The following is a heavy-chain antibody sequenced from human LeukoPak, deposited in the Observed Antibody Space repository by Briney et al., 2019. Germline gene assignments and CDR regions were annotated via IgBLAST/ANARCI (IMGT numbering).Heavy chain of an antibody. D-gene: IGHD3-22*01. CDR1: AGTFSSYA. V-gene: IGHV1-69*05. CDR2: IIPIFGTA. CDR3: ASSKYYYDSSGRRQDAFDI. Sequence: ASVKVSCKASAGTFSSYAISWVRQAPGQGLEWMGGIIPIFGTANYAQKFQGRVTITTDESTSTAYLELSSLRSEDTAVYYCASSKYYYDSSGRRQDAFDIWGQGTMVTVSS. J-gene: IGHJ3*02.